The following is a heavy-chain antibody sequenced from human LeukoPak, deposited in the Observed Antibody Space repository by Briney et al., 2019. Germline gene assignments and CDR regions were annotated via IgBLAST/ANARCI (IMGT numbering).Heavy chain of an antibody. Sequence: SETLSLTCTVSGGSINSSSYYWGWIRQPPGKGLEWIGTIYYSGSTYYNPSLKSRVTISVDTSKNQFSLKLSSVTAADTAVYYCARVITYYYDSSGYYWFDPWGQGTLVTVSS. CDR1: GGSINSSSYY. CDR2: IYYSGST. V-gene: IGHV4-39*07. J-gene: IGHJ5*02. CDR3: ARVITYYYDSSGYYWFDP. D-gene: IGHD3-22*01.